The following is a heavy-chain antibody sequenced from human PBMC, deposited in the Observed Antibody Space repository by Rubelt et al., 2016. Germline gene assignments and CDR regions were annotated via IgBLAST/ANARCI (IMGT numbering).Heavy chain of an antibody. CDR2: IFHSGST. J-gene: IGHJ5*02. CDR1: GDSITSRNW. D-gene: IGHD6-13*01. CDR3: ARHYSSTWANWFDP. V-gene: IGHV4-4*02. Sequence: QVQLQESGPGLVKPSGTLSLTCGVSGDSITSRNWWSWVRQSPGKGLEWIGEIFHSGSTNYNPSLTSRVTISVDPAKNQFSLKLSSGTAADTAGYYCARHYSSTWANWFDPWGQGILVTVSP.